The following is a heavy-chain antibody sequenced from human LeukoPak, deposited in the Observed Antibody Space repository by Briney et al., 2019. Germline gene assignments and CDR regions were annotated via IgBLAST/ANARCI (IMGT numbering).Heavy chain of an antibody. CDR3: AKDIDDSSGYYYSTLGPFDY. J-gene: IGHJ4*02. CDR1: GFTFDDYA. V-gene: IGHV3-9*01. D-gene: IGHD3-22*01. CDR2: ISWNSGSI. Sequence: HAGGSLRLSCAASGFTFDDYAMHWVRQAPGKGLEWVSGISWNSGSIGYADSVKGRFTISRDNAKNSLYLQMNSLRAEDTALYYCAKDIDDSSGYYYSTLGPFDYWGQGTLVTVSS.